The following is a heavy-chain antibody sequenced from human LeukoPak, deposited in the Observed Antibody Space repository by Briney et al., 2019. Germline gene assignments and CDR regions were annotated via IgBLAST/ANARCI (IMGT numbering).Heavy chain of an antibody. D-gene: IGHD1-26*01. J-gene: IGHJ5*02. CDR3: ARHEYSGSYYGLSWFDP. CDR1: GGSISSSGYY. Sequence: SETLSLTCTVSGGSISSSGYYWGWIRQPPGNGLEWLASIYYSGSTYYNPSLKSRVTISVGTSKNQLSLKLSSLTAADTAVYYCARHEYSGSYYGLSWFDPWGQGTLVTVSS. CDR2: IYYSGST. V-gene: IGHV4-39*01.